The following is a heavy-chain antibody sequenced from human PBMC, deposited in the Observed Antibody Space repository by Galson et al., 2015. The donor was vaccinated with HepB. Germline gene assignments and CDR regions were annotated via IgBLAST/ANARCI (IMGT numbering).Heavy chain of an antibody. J-gene: IGHJ4*02. V-gene: IGHV7-4-1*02. CDR1: GYTFTSYA. D-gene: IGHD3-10*01. Sequence: SVKVSCKASGYTFTSYAMNWVRQAPGQGLEWMGWINTNTGNPTYAQGFTGRFVFSLDTSVSTAYLQISSLKAEDTAVYYCARDMWGIWFGELLFPSHWGQGTLVTVSS. CDR3: ARDMWGIWFGELLFPSH. CDR2: INTNTGNP.